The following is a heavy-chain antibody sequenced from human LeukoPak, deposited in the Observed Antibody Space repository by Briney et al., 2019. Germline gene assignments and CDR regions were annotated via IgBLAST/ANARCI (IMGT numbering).Heavy chain of an antibody. CDR2: IYYSGST. D-gene: IGHD6-13*01. Sequence: SETLSLTCTVSGGSISSSSYYWGWIRQPPGEGLEWIGSIYYSGSTYYNPSLKSRVTISVDTSKNQFSLKLSPVTAADTAVYYCARGIAAASERALDIWGQGTMVTVSS. V-gene: IGHV4-39*07. CDR1: GGSISSSSYY. J-gene: IGHJ3*02. CDR3: ARGIAAASERALDI.